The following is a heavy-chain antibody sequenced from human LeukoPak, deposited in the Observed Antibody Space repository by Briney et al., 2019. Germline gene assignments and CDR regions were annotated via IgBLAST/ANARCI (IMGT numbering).Heavy chain of an antibody. CDR3: ARQEYCSGGSCYTWFDP. J-gene: IGHJ5*02. CDR1: GYSINNYW. D-gene: IGHD2-15*01. CDR2: IYPADSDI. V-gene: IGHV5-51*01. Sequence: WESLKISCKGSGYSINNYWIGWVRQMPGKGLEWMGIIYPADSDIRYSPSFQGQVTISADKSISTAYLQWSSLKASDTAMYYCARQEYCSGGSCYTWFDPWGQGTLVTVSS.